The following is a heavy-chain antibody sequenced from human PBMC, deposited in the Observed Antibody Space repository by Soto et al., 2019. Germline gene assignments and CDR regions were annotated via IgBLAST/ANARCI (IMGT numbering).Heavy chain of an antibody. J-gene: IGHJ4*02. CDR3: ARGLVAPTLERLYCSSTSCRRNYFDY. D-gene: IGHD2-2*01. V-gene: IGHV4-30-2*01. Sequence: SETLSLTCTVSGAPITSGAYSWSWIRQPPGKGLEWIGFIYHSGSTNYNPSLKSRVTISVDTSKNQFSLKLSSVTAADTAVYYCARGLVAPTLERLYCSSTSCRRNYFDYWGQGTLVTVSS. CDR1: GAPITSGAYS. CDR2: IYHSGST.